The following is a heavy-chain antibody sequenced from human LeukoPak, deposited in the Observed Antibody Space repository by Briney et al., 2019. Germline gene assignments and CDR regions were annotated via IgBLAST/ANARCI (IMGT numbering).Heavy chain of an antibody. D-gene: IGHD2-2*01. CDR3: ARDPTSWQGADY. CDR2: MHHSGAT. V-gene: IGHV4-39*07. J-gene: IGHJ4*02. CDR1: GFSISNTNYY. Sequence: SETLSLTCAVSGFSISNTNYYWGWIRQRPGKGLEWIGSMHHSGATSYSPALKSRITLSIDTSKNQFSLRLRSMTAADTAVYFCARDPTSWQGADYWGQGTLVTVSS.